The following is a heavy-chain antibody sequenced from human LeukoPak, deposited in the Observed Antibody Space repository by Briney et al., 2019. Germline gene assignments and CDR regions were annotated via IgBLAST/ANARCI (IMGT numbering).Heavy chain of an antibody. Sequence: SAKVSCKASGGTFSSYAISWVRQAPGQGLEWMGGIIPIFGTANYAQKFQGRVTITADESTSTAYMELSSLRSEDTAVYYCARARGGYYDDSGYGFDSWGQGTLVTVSS. CDR2: IIPIFGTA. CDR3: ARARGGYYDDSGYGFDS. CDR1: GGTFSSYA. V-gene: IGHV1-69*13. D-gene: IGHD3-22*01. J-gene: IGHJ4*02.